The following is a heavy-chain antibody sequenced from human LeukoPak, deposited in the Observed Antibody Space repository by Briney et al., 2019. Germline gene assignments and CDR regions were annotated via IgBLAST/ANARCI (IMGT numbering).Heavy chain of an antibody. V-gene: IGHV3-48*03. J-gene: IGHJ4*02. Sequence: GGSLRLSCAASGFTFSSYEMNWVRQAPGKGLEWVSYISSSGSTIYYADSVKGRFTISRDNAKNSLYLQMNSLRAEDTAVYYCACHYYGSGSYFDYWGQGTLVTVSS. CDR3: ACHYYGSGSYFDY. D-gene: IGHD3-10*01. CDR1: GFTFSSYE. CDR2: ISSSGSTI.